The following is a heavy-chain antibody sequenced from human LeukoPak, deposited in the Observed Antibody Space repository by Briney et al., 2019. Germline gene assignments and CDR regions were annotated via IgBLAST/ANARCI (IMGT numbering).Heavy chain of an antibody. CDR3: ARGGRTVATFYNNYYYMDV. J-gene: IGHJ6*03. CDR1: GYTFTGYY. D-gene: IGHD4-11*01. CDR2: INPNSGGT. V-gene: IGHV1-2*02. Sequence: ASVKVSCKASGYTFTGYYMHWVRQAPGQGLEWMGWINPNSGGTNYAQKFRGRVTMTRDTSISTAYMELSRLRSDDTAVYYCARGGRTVATFYNNYYYMDVWGKGTTVTVSS.